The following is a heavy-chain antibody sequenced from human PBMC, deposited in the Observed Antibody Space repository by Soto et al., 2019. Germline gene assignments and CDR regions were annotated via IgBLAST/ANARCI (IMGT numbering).Heavy chain of an antibody. V-gene: IGHV3-30-3*01. CDR3: ARLKRDYYDSSGYYDY. Sequence: GGSLRLSCAASGFTFSSYAMHWVRQAPGKGLEWVAVISYDGSNKYYADSVKGRFTISRDNSKNTLYLQMNSLRAEDTAVYYCARLKRDYYDSSGYYDYWGQGTLVTVSS. D-gene: IGHD3-22*01. J-gene: IGHJ4*02. CDR1: GFTFSSYA. CDR2: ISYDGSNK.